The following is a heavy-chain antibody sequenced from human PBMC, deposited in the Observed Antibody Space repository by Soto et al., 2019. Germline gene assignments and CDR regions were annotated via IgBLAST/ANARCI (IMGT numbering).Heavy chain of an antibody. J-gene: IGHJ4*02. D-gene: IGHD2-8*01. V-gene: IGHV4-34*01. CDR3: ASGGMVYATLDY. CDR2: INHSGST. CDR1: GGSFSGYY. Sequence: KPSETLSLTCAVYGGSFSGYYWSWIRQPPGKGLEWIGEINHSGSTNYNPSLKSRVTISVDTSKNQFSLKLSSVTAADTAVYYCASGGMVYATLDYWGQGTLVTVSS.